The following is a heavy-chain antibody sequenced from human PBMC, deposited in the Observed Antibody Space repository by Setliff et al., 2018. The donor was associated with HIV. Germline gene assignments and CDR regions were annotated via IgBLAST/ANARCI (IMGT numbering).Heavy chain of an antibody. J-gene: IGHJ3*02. CDR1: GFTFTNAW. CDR3: TTAPFTIILVEISEDAFDI. V-gene: IGHV3-15*01. Sequence: PGGSLRLSCAASGFTFTNAWMSWVRQAPGKGLEWVGRIKSETDGGTIDYAAPVRGRFTISRDDSKNTVYLQMDSLKIEDTAMYYCTTAPFTIILVEISEDAFDIWGQGTVVTVSS. D-gene: IGHD3-22*01. CDR2: IKSETDGGTI.